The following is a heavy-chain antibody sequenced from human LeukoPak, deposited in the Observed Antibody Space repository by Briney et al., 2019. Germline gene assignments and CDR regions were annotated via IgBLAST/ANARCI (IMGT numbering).Heavy chain of an antibody. D-gene: IGHD3-16*01. Sequence: GGSLRLSCAASGFTVSSNYMSWVRQAPGKGLEWVSVIYSGGSTYYADSVKGRFTISRDNPKNTLYLQMNSLRAEDTAVYYCARSTWASYGMDVWGQGATVTVSS. V-gene: IGHV3-66*01. CDR1: GFTVSSNY. CDR2: IYSGGST. CDR3: ARSTWASYGMDV. J-gene: IGHJ6*02.